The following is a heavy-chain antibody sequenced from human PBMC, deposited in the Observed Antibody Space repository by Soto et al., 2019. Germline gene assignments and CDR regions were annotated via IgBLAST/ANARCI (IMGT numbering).Heavy chain of an antibody. J-gene: IGHJ4*02. V-gene: IGHV4-59*01. CDR2: IYNGGST. CDR3: AQTHGWPGFDF. D-gene: IGHD6-19*01. CDR1: GASISSRY. Sequence: QLQESGPGLVKSSETMSLTCTASGASISSRYWSWVRQPPGKGLEWIGHIYNGGSTNYNPSLKSRVTISVDTSKDPVSLDPGSVTAADTGVYYCAQTHGWPGFDFWGQGILVTVSS.